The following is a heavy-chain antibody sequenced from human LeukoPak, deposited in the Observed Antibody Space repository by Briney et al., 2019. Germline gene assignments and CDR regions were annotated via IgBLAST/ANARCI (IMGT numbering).Heavy chain of an antibody. CDR3: AKDRFPNDGSWDFDY. V-gene: IGHV3-23*01. CDR2: TSGSGGGT. J-gene: IGHJ4*02. Sequence: GGSLRLSCAASGFTFSSYAMSWVRQAPGKGLEWVSATSGSGGGTYYADSVKGRFTMSRDNSKNTLYLQMNSLRAEDTAVYYCAKDRFPNDGSWDFDYWGQGTLVTVSS. D-gene: IGHD6-13*01. CDR1: GFTFSSYA.